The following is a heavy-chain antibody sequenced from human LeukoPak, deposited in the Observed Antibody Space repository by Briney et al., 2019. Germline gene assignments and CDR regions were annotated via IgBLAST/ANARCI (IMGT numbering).Heavy chain of an antibody. V-gene: IGHV4-39*01. CDR3: ARHSAHYGQPKSNQNNLNWFDP. Sequence: SETLSLTCTVSGGSISSSSYYWGWIRQPPGKGLEWIGSIYYSGSTYYNPSLKSRVTISVDTSKNQFSLKLSSVTAADTAVYYCARHSAHYGQPKSNQNNLNWFDPWGQGTLVTVSS. CDR1: GGSISSSSYY. CDR2: IYYSGST. J-gene: IGHJ5*02. D-gene: IGHD3-10*01.